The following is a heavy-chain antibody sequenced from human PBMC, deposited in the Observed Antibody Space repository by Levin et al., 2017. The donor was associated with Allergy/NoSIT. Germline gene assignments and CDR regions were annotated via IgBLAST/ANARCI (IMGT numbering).Heavy chain of an antibody. CDR3: ARASSGEIQPPDHYYYYYGMDV. Sequence: KISCKASGGTFSSYAISWVRQAPGQGLEWMGGIIPIFGTANYAQKFQGRVTITADESTSTAYMELSSLRSEDTAVYYCARASSGEIQPPDHYYYYYGMDVWGQGTTVTVSS. CDR2: IIPIFGTA. V-gene: IGHV1-69*01. J-gene: IGHJ6*02. CDR1: GGTFSSYA. D-gene: IGHD5-18*01.